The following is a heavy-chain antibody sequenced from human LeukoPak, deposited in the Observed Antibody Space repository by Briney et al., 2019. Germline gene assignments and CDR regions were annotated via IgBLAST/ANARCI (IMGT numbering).Heavy chain of an antibody. Sequence: SETLSLTCTVSGGSIHSYWSWIRQPAGKGLEWIGRISGSGTITYNPALQSRLTISIDTSKNQFSLKLMSVTAADTAVYYCVTLRKRGGAFDNWGQGTMVTASS. J-gene: IGHJ3*02. CDR2: ISGSGTI. V-gene: IGHV4-4*07. CDR1: GGSIHSY. CDR3: VTLRKRGGAFDN.